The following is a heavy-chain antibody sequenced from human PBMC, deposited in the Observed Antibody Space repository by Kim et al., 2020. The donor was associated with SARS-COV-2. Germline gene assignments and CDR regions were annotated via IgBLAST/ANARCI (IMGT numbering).Heavy chain of an antibody. J-gene: IGHJ2*01. CDR3: ARAGYYDSSGHYF. Sequence: GGSLRLSCAPSGFSVRNTYLSWVRQAPGKGLEWVSLIFSDGRTFYAESVKGRFTVSKDNSKDTLYLQMNSLGAEDTAVYFCARAGYYDSSGHYF. CDR1: GFSVRNTY. CDR2: IFSDGRT. V-gene: IGHV3-66*01. D-gene: IGHD3-22*01.